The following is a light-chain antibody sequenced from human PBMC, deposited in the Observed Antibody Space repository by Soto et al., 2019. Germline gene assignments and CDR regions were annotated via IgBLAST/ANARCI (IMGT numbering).Light chain of an antibody. CDR1: SSDIGGFNH. CDR3: SSYTSSSSYV. J-gene: IGLJ1*01. Sequence: QSALTQPASVSDSPGQSITISCIGTSSDIGGFNHVSWHQQHPGKAPKLIIYDVSNRPSGVSNRFSGSKTGNTASLVISGLQAEDEADYYGSSYTSSSSYVFGSGTKLAVL. V-gene: IGLV2-14*03. CDR2: DVS.